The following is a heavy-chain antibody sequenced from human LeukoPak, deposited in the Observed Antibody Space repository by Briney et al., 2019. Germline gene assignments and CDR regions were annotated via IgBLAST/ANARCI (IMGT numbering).Heavy chain of an antibody. CDR3: AKVYLYDSSYYDY. CDR1: GFTFTSSA. V-gene: IGHV1-58*02. CDR2: IVVGSGNT. J-gene: IGHJ4*02. Sequence: GASVKVSCKASGFTFTSSAMQWVRQARGQRLEWIGWIVVGSGNTNYAQKFQERVTITRDMSTSTAYMELSSLRSEDTAVYYCAKVYLYDSSYYDYWGQGALVTVSS. D-gene: IGHD3-22*01.